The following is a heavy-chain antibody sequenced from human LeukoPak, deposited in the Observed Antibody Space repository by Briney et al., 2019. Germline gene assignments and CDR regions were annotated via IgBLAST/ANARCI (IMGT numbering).Heavy chain of an antibody. CDR3: ARQAWGRIDY. V-gene: IGHV4-59*08. D-gene: IGHD3-16*01. Sequence: SETLSFTCTVSGGSISSYYWSWIRQPPGKGLEWIGYIYYSGSTNYNPSLKSRVTISVDTSKNQFSLKLSSVTAADTAVYYCARQAWGRIDYWGQGTLVTVSS. CDR2: IYYSGST. J-gene: IGHJ4*02. CDR1: GGSISSYY.